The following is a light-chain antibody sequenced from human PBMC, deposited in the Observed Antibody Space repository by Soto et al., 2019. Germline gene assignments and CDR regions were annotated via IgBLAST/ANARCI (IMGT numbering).Light chain of an antibody. Sequence: QSVLTQPRSVSGSPGQSVTISCTGTSSDVGAYNYVSWYHQHPGKAPKLLIYDINKRPSGVPDRFSGSKSANTASLTISGLQAEDEADYYCCSYAGSYTWVFGGGTKLTVL. CDR3: CSYAGSYTWV. CDR2: DIN. V-gene: IGLV2-11*01. J-gene: IGLJ3*02. CDR1: SSDVGAYNY.